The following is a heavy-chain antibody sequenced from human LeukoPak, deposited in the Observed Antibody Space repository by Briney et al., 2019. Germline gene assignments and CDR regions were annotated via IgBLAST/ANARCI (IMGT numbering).Heavy chain of an antibody. CDR2: IYTSGST. Sequence: SETLSLTCTVSGGSISSYYWSWIRQPPGKGLEWIGYIYTSGSTNYNPSLKSRVTISVDTSKNQFSLKLSSVTAADTAVYYCARHSGCDSSGRHFDYWGQGTLVTVSS. V-gene: IGHV4-4*09. J-gene: IGHJ4*02. CDR3: ARHSGCDSSGRHFDY. D-gene: IGHD3-22*01. CDR1: GGSISSYY.